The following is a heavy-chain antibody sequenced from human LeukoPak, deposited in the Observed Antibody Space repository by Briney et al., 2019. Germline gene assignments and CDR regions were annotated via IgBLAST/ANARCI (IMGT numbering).Heavy chain of an antibody. CDR3: KTLTGYYTSDY. V-gene: IGHV3-23*01. J-gene: IGHJ4*02. Sequence: PGGSLRLSCAVSGITLSNYGMSWVRQAPGRGLEWVAGISDRGSRTNYADSVKGRFTISTDHPKNTLYLQMNSLRAEDTAVYYCKTLTGYYTSDYWGQGTLVTVSS. CDR2: ISDRGSRT. D-gene: IGHD3-9*01. CDR1: GITLSNYG.